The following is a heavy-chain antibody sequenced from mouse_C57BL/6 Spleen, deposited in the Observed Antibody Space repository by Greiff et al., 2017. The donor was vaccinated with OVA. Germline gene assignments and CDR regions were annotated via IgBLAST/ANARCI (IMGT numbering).Heavy chain of an antibody. Sequence: VQLQQSGPELVKPGASVKISCKASGYSFTDYNMHWVKQSHGQSLEWIGVINPNYGTTSYNQKFKGKATLTVDQSSSTAYMQLHSLTSEDSAVYYCARRTTEGYFDVWGTGTTVTVSS. CDR3: ARRTTEGYFDV. J-gene: IGHJ1*03. D-gene: IGHD1-1*01. CDR1: GYSFTDYN. V-gene: IGHV1-39*01. CDR2: INPNYGTT.